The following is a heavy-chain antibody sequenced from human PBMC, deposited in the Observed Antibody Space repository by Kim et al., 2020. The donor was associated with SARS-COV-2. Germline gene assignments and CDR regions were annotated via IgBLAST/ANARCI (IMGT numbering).Heavy chain of an antibody. CDR1: GDTFNNYA. Sequence: SVKVSCKASGDTFNNYAVSWVRQAPGQGLEWMGGIIPMFGATTYAQKFQGRVTITADESMSTANMELSSLRSEDSALYYCARTWFGHLSADFKYYYYGMDAWGQGTTVTVSS. J-gene: IGHJ6*02. V-gene: IGHV1-69*13. CDR2: IIPMFGAT. D-gene: IGHD3-10*01. CDR3: ARTWFGHLSADFKYYYYGMDA.